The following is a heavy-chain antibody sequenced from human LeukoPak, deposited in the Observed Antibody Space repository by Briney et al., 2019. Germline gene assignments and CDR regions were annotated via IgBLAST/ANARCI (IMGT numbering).Heavy chain of an antibody. Sequence: GGSLRLSCAASGFTFDDYAMHWVRQAPGKGLEWVSGISWNSGSIGYADPVKGRFTISRDNAKNSLYLQMNSLRAEDTALYYCAKDSEAVAGLDYWGQGTLVTVSS. V-gene: IGHV3-9*01. CDR1: GFTFDDYA. CDR2: ISWNSGSI. J-gene: IGHJ4*02. CDR3: AKDSEAVAGLDY. D-gene: IGHD6-19*01.